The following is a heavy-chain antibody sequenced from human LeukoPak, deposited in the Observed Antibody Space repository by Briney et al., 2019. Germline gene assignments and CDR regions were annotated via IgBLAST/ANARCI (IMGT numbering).Heavy chain of an antibody. J-gene: IGHJ4*02. CDR3: ARDHSVGYCTNGVCYYFDY. V-gene: IGHV3-23*01. CDR1: EFTFSSYA. D-gene: IGHD2-8*01. Sequence: GGSLRLSCAASEFTFSSYAMNWVRQAPGKGLEWVSTISGSDDGTYYADSVKGRFTISRDNPKNTLYLQMNSLRAEDTAVYYCARDHSVGYCTNGVCYYFDYWGQGTLVTVSS. CDR2: ISGSDDGT.